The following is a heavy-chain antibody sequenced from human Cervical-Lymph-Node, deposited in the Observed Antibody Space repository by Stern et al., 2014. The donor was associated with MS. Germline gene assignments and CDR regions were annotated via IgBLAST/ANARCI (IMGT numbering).Heavy chain of an antibody. CDR1: GFNFSTHT. CDR3: AGARTGATRFGLDV. Sequence: VQLVESGGGLVKPGWSRRLSCAATGFNFSTHTMNWVRQAPGKGLEWGSSISARSNYIYYADSVKGRFTIFRDNAKNSLFLQMDSLRADDSAVYYCAGARTGATRFGLDVWGHGTTVTVS. J-gene: IGHJ6*02. CDR2: ISARSNYI. D-gene: IGHD7-27*01. V-gene: IGHV3-21*01.